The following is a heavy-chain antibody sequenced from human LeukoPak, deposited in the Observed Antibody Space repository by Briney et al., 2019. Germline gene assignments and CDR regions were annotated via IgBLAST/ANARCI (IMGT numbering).Heavy chain of an antibody. V-gene: IGHV3-7*01. CDR1: GFTFSSYW. Sequence: PGGSLRLSCAASGFTFSSYWMSWVRQAPGKGLEWVANINQDGSEKYYVDSVKGRFTISRDNAKNSLYLQMNSLRAEDTAVYYCARGEDIVVVPAAYYYGMDVWGKGTTVTVSS. D-gene: IGHD2-2*01. CDR3: ARGEDIVVVPAAYYYGMDV. CDR2: INQDGSEK. J-gene: IGHJ6*04.